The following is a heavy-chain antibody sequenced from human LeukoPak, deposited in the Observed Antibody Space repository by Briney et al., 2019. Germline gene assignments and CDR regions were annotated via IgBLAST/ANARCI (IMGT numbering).Heavy chain of an antibody. D-gene: IGHD3-3*01. CDR1: GYTFTGYY. Sequence: ASVKVSCKASGYTFTGYYMHWVRQTPGQGLEWMGWINPNSGGTNYAQKFQGRVTMTRDTSISTAYMELSRLRSDDTAVYYCARARSGYPLYYYCYMDVWGKGTTVTVSS. CDR2: INPNSGGT. CDR3: ARARSGYPLYYYCYMDV. V-gene: IGHV1-2*02. J-gene: IGHJ6*03.